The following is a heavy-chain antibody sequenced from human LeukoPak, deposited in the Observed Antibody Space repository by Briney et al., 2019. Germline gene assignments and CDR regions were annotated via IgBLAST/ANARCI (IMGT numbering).Heavy chain of an antibody. CDR2: IYYSGST. D-gene: IGHD3-22*01. J-gene: IGHJ4*02. CDR1: GGSISSSSYY. V-gene: IGHV4-39*01. Sequence: SETLSLTCTVSGGSISSSSYYWGWIRQPPGKGLEWIGSIYYSGSTYYNPYLKSRVTISVDTSKNQFSLKLSSVTAADTAVYYCVRQPYDSSGYYSVWGQGTLVTVSS. CDR3: VRQPYDSSGYYSV.